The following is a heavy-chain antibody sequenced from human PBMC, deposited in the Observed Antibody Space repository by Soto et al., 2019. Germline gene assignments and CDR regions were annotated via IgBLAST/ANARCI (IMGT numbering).Heavy chain of an antibody. D-gene: IGHD3-9*01. Sequence: PSETLSLTCAVSGGSINSSNWWSWVRQPPGKGLEWIGEIYHSGSTNYNPSLKSRVTISVDKSKNQFSLNLRSVTTADTAIYYCARAPYYSKWTGYSDNWFDPWGQGTLVTVSS. CDR3: ARAPYYSKWTGYSDNWFDP. CDR1: GGSINSSNW. CDR2: IYHSGST. J-gene: IGHJ5*02. V-gene: IGHV4-4*02.